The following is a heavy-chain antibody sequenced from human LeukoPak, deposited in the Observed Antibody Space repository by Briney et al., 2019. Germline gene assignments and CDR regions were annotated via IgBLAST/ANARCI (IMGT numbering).Heavy chain of an antibody. CDR1: GLTLSNVW. Sequence: GGSLRLSCAVSGLTLSNVWMNWVRQAPGKGLEWVVRIKSKTAGGTTDFAAPVKGRFSISRDDSQNMLYLQMNSLTSEDSAVYYCAQGSGQYYEYWGQGTLVTVSS. J-gene: IGHJ4*02. V-gene: IGHV3-15*07. CDR2: IKSKTAGGTT. D-gene: IGHD3-22*01. CDR3: AQGSGQYYEY.